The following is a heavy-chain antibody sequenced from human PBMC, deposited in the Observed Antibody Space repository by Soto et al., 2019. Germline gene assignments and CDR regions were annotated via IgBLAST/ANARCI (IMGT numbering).Heavy chain of an antibody. CDR1: GFAFSESG. CDR2: LTAIVDNR. D-gene: IGHD3-16*01. Sequence: QVPLVESGGGVVQPGRSLRLSCAASGFAFSESGMHWVRQAPGKGLEWLTLLTAIVDNRFYAHSVKCRFTVSRDNSINTLYLQMNSLTSEDTAVYYCAARGNFDYWGRGTLVTVSS. J-gene: IGHJ4*02. CDR3: AARGNFDY. V-gene: IGHV3-30*03.